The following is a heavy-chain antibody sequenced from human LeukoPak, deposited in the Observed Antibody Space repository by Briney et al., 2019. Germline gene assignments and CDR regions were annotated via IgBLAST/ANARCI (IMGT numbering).Heavy chain of an antibody. CDR3: ARDPPMYSSSADTSN. V-gene: IGHV4-4*07. J-gene: IGHJ4*02. Sequence: MPSETLSLTCTVSGGSISSYYWSWIRQPAGKGLEWIGRIYTSGSTNYNPSLKSRVTMSVDTSKNQFSLKLSSVTAADTAVYYCARDPPMYSSSADTSNWGQGTLVTVSS. D-gene: IGHD6-6*01. CDR1: GGSISSYY. CDR2: IYTSGST.